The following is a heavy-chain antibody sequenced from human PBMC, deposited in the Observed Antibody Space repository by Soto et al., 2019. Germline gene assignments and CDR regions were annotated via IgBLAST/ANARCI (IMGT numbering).Heavy chain of an antibody. CDR3: ARVPPVKRGY. Sequence: QVQLQQWGAGLLKPSETLSLTCAVYGGSFSGYYWSWIRQPPGKGLEWIGEINHSGSTNYNPSLKSRVTISVDTSKNQFSLKLSSVTAADTAVYYCARVPPVKRGYWGQGTLVTVSS. D-gene: IGHD4-17*01. J-gene: IGHJ4*02. CDR2: INHSGST. V-gene: IGHV4-34*01. CDR1: GGSFSGYY.